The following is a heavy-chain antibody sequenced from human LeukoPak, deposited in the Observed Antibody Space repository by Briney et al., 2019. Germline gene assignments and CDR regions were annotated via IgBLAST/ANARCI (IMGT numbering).Heavy chain of an antibody. CDR1: GFTFSSYG. D-gene: IGHD5-12*01. CDR3: AREKDPLGVATIGDFYY. Sequence: GGSLRLSCAASGFTFSSYGMSWVRQAPGKGLEWVATIKQDGSEKYYVDSVKGRFTISRDNAKNSLYLQMNSLRAEDTAVYYCAREKDPLGVATIGDFYYWGQGNLVTVSS. CDR2: IKQDGSEK. J-gene: IGHJ4*02. V-gene: IGHV3-7*01.